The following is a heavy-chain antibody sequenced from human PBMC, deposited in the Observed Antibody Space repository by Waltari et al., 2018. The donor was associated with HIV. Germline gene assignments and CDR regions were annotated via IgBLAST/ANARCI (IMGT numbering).Heavy chain of an antibody. CDR2: TSHSGST. CDR3: ARTSSSWEYYFDY. J-gene: IGHJ4*02. V-gene: IGHV4-38-2*01. Sequence: QVQLQESGPGLVKPSETLSLTCAVSGYSISSGYYWGWFRRPPGKGLEWIGSTSHSGSTYYHPSLKSRVTISVDTSKNQFSLKLSSVTAADTAVYYCARTSSSWEYYFDYWGQGTLVTVSS. D-gene: IGHD6-13*01. CDR1: GYSISSGYY.